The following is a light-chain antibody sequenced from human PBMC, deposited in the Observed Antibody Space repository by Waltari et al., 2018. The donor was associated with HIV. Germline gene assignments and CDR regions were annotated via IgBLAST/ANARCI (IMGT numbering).Light chain of an antibody. Sequence: QSALTQPPSVSGSPGQSVTISCTGTSSDVGSYYRVAWYQQTPVTAPKLMFYEVGHRSSGVPHRFSGSKAGNTASLTISGLQAEDESDYYCSSYTSSSTLVFGGGTKLTVL. CDR3: SSYTSSSTLV. V-gene: IGLV2-18*02. CDR2: EVG. CDR1: SSDVGSYYR. J-gene: IGLJ2*01.